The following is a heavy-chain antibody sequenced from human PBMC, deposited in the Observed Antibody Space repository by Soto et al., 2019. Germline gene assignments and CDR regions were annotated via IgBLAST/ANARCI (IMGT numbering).Heavy chain of an antibody. CDR1: GGSFSGYY. Sequence: SETLSLTCAVYGGSFSGYYWSWIRQPPGKGLEWIGEINHSGSTNYNPSLKSRVTISVDTSKNQFSLKLSSVTAADTAVYYCARRGGLVAGTFIRARHFDYWGQGTLVTVSS. CDR2: INHSGST. CDR3: ARRGGLVAGTFIRARHFDY. V-gene: IGHV4-34*01. D-gene: IGHD6-19*01. J-gene: IGHJ4*02.